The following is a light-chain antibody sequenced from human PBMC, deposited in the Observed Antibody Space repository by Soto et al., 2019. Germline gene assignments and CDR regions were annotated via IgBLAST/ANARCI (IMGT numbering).Light chain of an antibody. J-gene: IGLJ1*01. CDR3: SLYTSENAYV. V-gene: IGLV2-18*01. Sequence: QSALTQPPSVSGSPGQSVTISCTGTSTDFVSYNRVSWYQQPPGTAPKLMIYEVSKRPSGVPDRFSGSKSGNTASLTISGLQAADEADYYCSLYTSENAYVFGPGTKVTV. CDR1: STDFVSYNR. CDR2: EVS.